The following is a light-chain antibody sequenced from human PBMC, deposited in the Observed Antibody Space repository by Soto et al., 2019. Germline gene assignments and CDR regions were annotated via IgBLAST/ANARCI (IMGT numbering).Light chain of an antibody. CDR2: YDS. CDR1: NIGSKS. J-gene: IGLJ1*01. V-gene: IGLV3-21*04. Sequence: SYELTQPPSVSVAPGKTARITCGGNNIGSKSVHWYQQKPGQAPVLVIYYDSDRPSGIPERFSGSNSGNTATLTISRVEAGDEADSYCQVWDSSSDLRYVFGTGTKLTVL. CDR3: QVWDSSSDLRYV.